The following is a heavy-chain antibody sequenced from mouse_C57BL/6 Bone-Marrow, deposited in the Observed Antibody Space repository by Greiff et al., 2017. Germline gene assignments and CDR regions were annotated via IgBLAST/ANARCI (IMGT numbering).Heavy chain of an antibody. CDR1: GFSLTSYG. V-gene: IGHV2-2*01. CDR2: IWSGGST. J-gene: IGHJ3*01. Sequence: VKVVESGPGLVQPSQSLSITCTVSGFSLTSYGVHWVRQSPGKGLEWLGVIWSGGSTDYNAAFISRLSISKDNSKSQVFFKMNSLQADDTAIYYCARNRHDGTFTFAYWGQGTLVTVSA. D-gene: IGHD2-3*01. CDR3: ARNRHDGTFTFAY.